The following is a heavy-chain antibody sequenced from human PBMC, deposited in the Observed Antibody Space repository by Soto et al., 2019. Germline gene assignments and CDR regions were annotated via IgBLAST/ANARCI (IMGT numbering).Heavy chain of an antibody. D-gene: IGHD3-10*01. CDR3: ARVLYYGSGSYSPYGMDV. V-gene: IGHV1-69*01. J-gene: IGHJ6*01. CDR2: VSPPFRTS. CDR1: GVSFNNNG. Sequence: QVQLVQSGAEVKKPGSSVQVSCKTSGVSFNNNGIGWVRQAPGHGLEWMGGVSPPFRTSNYARKFQGSISITAAASTGTVTMGLSSLTSEDTAQYYCARVLYYGSGSYSPYGMDVWGQGTTVTVSS.